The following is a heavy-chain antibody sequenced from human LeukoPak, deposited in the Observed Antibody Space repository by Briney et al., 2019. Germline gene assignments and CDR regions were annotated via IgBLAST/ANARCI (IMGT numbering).Heavy chain of an antibody. J-gene: IGHJ4*02. CDR2: ISGGGGST. CDR3: AKEGCETGIAVAVLPVNYYYFDY. CDR1: GFTFRSLA. Sequence: GSLRLSCAASGFTFRSLAMSRVRPAPGKGLEWVSAISGGGGSTNYADSVKGQFTISRDNSKNTLYLQMNSLRAEDTAVYYCAKEGCETGIAVAVLPVNYYYFDYWGQGTLVTVSS. D-gene: IGHD6-19*01. V-gene: IGHV3-23*01.